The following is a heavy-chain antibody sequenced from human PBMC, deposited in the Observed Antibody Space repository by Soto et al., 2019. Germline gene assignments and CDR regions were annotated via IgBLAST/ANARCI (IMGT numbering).Heavy chain of an antibody. CDR1: GFTVSSNY. D-gene: IGHD3-10*01. CDR3: ASKPRHRRDYYGSGSYYYFAFDI. J-gene: IGHJ3*02. Sequence: PGGSMRLSCAASGFTVSSNYMSWVRQAPGKGLEWVSVIYSGGSTYYADSVKGRFTISRDNSKNTLYLQMNSLRAEDTAVYCCASKPRHRRDYYGSGSYYYFAFDIWGQGTMVTVSS. V-gene: IGHV3-53*01. CDR2: IYSGGST.